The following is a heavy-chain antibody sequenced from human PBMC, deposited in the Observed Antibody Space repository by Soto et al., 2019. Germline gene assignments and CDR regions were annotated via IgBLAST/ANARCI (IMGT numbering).Heavy chain of an antibody. J-gene: IGHJ6*02. CDR3: ARWGWVQSTYGMDV. V-gene: IGHV4-34*01. CDR2: INHSGST. D-gene: IGHD5-18*01. CDR1: GGSFSGYY. Sequence: ETLSLTCAVYGGSFSGYYWSWIRQPPGKGLEWIGEINHSGSTNYNPSLKSRVTISVDTSKNQFSLKLSSVTAADTAVYYCARWGWVQSTYGMDVWGQGTTVTVSS.